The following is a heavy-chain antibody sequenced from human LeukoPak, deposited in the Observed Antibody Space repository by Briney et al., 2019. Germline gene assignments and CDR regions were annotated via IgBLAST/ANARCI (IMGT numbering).Heavy chain of an antibody. CDR3: ARAGNGYYFDY. CDR2: ISAYNGNT. Sequence: WASVKVSCKASGYTFTSYGTSWVRQAPGQGLEWMGWISAYNGNTNYAQKLQGRVTMTTDTSTSTAHMELRSLRSDDTAVYYCARAGNGYYFDYWGQGTLVTVSS. CDR1: GYTFTSYG. V-gene: IGHV1-18*01. D-gene: IGHD3-16*01. J-gene: IGHJ4*02.